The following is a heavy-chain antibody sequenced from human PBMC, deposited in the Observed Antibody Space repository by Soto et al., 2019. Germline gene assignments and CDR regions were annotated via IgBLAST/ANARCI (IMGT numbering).Heavy chain of an antibody. CDR1: GFTFSSYG. Sequence: GGSLRLSCAASGFTFSSYGMHWVRRAPGKGLEWVAVIWYDGSNKYYADSVKGRFTISRDNSKNTLYLQMNSLRAEDTAVYYCARVHCSGGSCYTHPYYFDYWGQGTLVTVSS. V-gene: IGHV3-33*01. D-gene: IGHD2-15*01. CDR3: ARVHCSGGSCYTHPYYFDY. J-gene: IGHJ4*02. CDR2: IWYDGSNK.